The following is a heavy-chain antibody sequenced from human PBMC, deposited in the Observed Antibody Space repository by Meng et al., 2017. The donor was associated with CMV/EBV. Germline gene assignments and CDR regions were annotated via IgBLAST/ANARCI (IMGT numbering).Heavy chain of an antibody. D-gene: IGHD2-2*01. CDR1: GFTFSSYS. CDR2: ISSSSSYI. Sequence: ESLKLSCAASGFTFSSYSMNWVRQAPGKGLDWVSSISSSSSYIYYADSWKGRFTISRDNAKNSLYLQMNSLSAEDTAVYYCPRRGGSVVVPAAHFDYWGQGTLVTAPQ. J-gene: IGHJ4*02. CDR3: PRRGGSVVVPAAHFDY. V-gene: IGHV3-21*01.